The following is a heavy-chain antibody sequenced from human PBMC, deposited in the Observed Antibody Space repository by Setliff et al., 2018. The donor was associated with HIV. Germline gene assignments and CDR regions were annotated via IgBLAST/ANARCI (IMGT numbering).Heavy chain of an antibody. D-gene: IGHD6-6*01. J-gene: IGHJ4*02. CDR3: ARLRVSSSSQTFDH. Sequence: SETLSLTCSVSGGSISSGTYYWGWIRQSPGKGLEWIGSTYYTGNTYYNPSLKSRVTMSVETSKNQFSLGLTSVTPADTAVYYCARLRVSSSSQTFDHWGQGILVTVSS. CDR2: TYYTGNT. V-gene: IGHV4-39*07. CDR1: GGSISSGTYY.